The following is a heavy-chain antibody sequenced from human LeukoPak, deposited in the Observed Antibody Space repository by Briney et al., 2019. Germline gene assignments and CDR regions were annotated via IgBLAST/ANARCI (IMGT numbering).Heavy chain of an antibody. D-gene: IGHD3-10*01. V-gene: IGHV1-18*01. CDR1: GYTFTSYG. CDR2: ISAYNGNT. CDR3: ARDAPHSYYGSGSLSHY. J-gene: IGHJ4*02. Sequence: ASVKVSCKASGYTFTSYGISWVRQAPGQGLEWVGWISAYNGNTNYAQKLQGRVTMTTDTSTSTAYMELRSLRSDDTAVYYCARDAPHSYYGSGSLSHYWGQGTLVTVSS.